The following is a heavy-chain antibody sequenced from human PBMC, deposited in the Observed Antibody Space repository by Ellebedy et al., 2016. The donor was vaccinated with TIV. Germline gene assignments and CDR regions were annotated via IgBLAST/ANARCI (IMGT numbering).Heavy chain of an antibody. V-gene: IGHV1-69*13. J-gene: IGHJ5*02. CDR1: GGPFSNYT. CDR3: ARGYDYGNYVGWFDP. D-gene: IGHD4-11*01. Sequence: ASVKVSCKASGGPFSNYTVTWVRQAPGQGLEWMGGIIPIFGTANYAQKFQGRVTIMADESTSTAYMELSSLRSEDTAVYYCARGYDYGNYVGWFDPWGQGTLVTVSS. CDR2: IIPIFGTA.